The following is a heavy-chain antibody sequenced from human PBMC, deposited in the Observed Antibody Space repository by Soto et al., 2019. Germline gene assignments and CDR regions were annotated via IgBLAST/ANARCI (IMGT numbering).Heavy chain of an antibody. Sequence: LRLSCEASGFAFDTYGMHWIRQGAGQGLEWVATMSYDGSKIYYRDSVRGRFSISRDDSKRTLYLQMNSLRAEDTAVYYCAKDRDPYYYYYLMDVWGQGTTVTVSS. CDR2: MSYDGSKI. V-gene: IGHV3-30*18. CDR1: GFAFDTYG. J-gene: IGHJ6*02. CDR3: AKDRDPYYYYYLMDV.